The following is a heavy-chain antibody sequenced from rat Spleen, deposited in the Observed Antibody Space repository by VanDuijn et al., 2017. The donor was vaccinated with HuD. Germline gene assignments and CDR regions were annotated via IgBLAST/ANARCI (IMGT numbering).Heavy chain of an antibody. V-gene: IGHV5S10*01. Sequence: EVQLVESGGGLVQPGRSLKLSCAASGFTFSDCYMAWVRQAPTKGLEWVATITYDGSSTYYRDSVKGRFTISRDNAKSTLYLQMDSLRSEDTATYYCTTGLYWYFDFWGPGTMVTVSS. CDR1: GFTFSDCY. CDR3: TTGLYWYFDF. CDR2: ITYDGSST. J-gene: IGHJ1*01. D-gene: IGHD4-1*01.